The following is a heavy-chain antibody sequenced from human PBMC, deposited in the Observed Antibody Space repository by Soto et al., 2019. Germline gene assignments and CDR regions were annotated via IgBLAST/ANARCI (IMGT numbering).Heavy chain of an antibody. V-gene: IGHV3-53*02. CDR1: GFTVSTNY. J-gene: IGHJ6*02. Sequence: EVELVETGGGLIQPGGSMRLSCAVSGFTVSTNYMCWGRQAPGKGLEWVSAIYYDDGSTYYADSVKGRFSISRDSSRNTLYLQMTSLRAEDTAVYYCASGQQVILKYYYGLDVWGQGTTVTVSS. D-gene: IGHD6-13*01. CDR2: IYYDDGST. CDR3: ASGQQVILKYYYGLDV.